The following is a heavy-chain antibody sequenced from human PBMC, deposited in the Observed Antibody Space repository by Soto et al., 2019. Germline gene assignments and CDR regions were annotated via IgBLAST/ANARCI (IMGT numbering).Heavy chain of an antibody. J-gene: IGHJ5*02. D-gene: IGHD3-10*01. CDR1: GGTFSSYA. CDR3: ARGRYYHGSGSYYSAAPRYNWFDP. Sequence: GASVKVSCKASGGTFSSYAISWVRQAPGQGLEWMGGIIPIFGTANYAQKFQGRVTITADESTSTAYMELSSLRSEDTAVYYCARGRYYHGSGSYYSAAPRYNWFDPWGQGTLVTVSS. V-gene: IGHV1-69*13. CDR2: IIPIFGTA.